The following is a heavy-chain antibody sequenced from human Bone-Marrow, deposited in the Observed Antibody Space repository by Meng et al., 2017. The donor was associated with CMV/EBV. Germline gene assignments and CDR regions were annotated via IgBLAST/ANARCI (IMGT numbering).Heavy chain of an antibody. CDR3: SPDDYDY. CDR1: GFTFSRYW. CDR2: IKQDGSEK. V-gene: IGHV3-7*01. D-gene: IGHD1-14*01. J-gene: IGHJ4*02. Sequence: GESLKISCAVSGFTFSRYWMSWVRQAPGKGLEWVANIKQDGSEKYYVDSVKGRFTISRDNAKNSLYLQMNSLTAEDTAVYSCSPDDYDYWGQGTLVTVSS.